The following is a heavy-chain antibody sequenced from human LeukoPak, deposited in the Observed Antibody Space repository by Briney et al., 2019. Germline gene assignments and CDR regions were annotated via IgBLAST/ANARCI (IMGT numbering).Heavy chain of an antibody. V-gene: IGHV3-69-1*02. CDR2: ISGLSTHI. CDR1: GYTFSDYD. Sequence: GGPLRLSCSASGYTFSDYDMNCLRQARGRGVEGVSSISGLSTHIYYGDSVKGRFSICRDNAKNSVYLQMNSLGVEDTAIYYCGRAFPPLRTSSAGDLWGQGILVTVSS. D-gene: IGHD3-16*01. CDR3: GRAFPPLRTSSAGDL. J-gene: IGHJ4*02.